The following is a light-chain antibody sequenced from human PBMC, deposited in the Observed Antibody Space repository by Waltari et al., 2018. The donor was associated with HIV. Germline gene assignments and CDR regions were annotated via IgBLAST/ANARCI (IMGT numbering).Light chain of an antibody. CDR3: QTWGAGIVV. V-gene: IGLV4-69*01. J-gene: IGLJ2*01. CDR2: VNSDGSL. Sequence: QVVLTQSPSASASLGASVKITCTLSRGHTTYAIAWHQQQPEKGPRFLMKVNSDGSLTKGDEIPDRFSGSASGPERSLTISSLQSEDEGDYYCQTWGAGIVVFGGGTKLSVL. CDR1: RGHTTYA.